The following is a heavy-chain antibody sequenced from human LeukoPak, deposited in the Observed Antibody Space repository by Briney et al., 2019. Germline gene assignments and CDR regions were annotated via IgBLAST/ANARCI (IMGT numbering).Heavy chain of an antibody. CDR1: GGSFSGYY. Sequence: SETLSRTCAVYGGSFSGYYWSWIRQPPGKGLEWIGEINHSGSTNYNPSLKSRVTISVDTSKNQFSLKLSSVTAADTAVYYCARGYCSCTSCFQTRRVWFDPWGQGTLVTVSS. D-gene: IGHD2-2*01. CDR3: ARGYCSCTSCFQTRRVWFDP. V-gene: IGHV4-34*01. J-gene: IGHJ5*02. CDR2: INHSGST.